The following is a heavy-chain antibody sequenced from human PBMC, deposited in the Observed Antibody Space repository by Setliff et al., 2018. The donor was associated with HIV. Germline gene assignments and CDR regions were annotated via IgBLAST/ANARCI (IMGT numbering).Heavy chain of an antibody. D-gene: IGHD5-12*01. Sequence: SETLSLTCNVSGGSISSYYWSWIRLPPGKGLEWIGYIYYSGTADYNPPLKSRATISIDTSNNQFALKLTSMTAADTAVYFCARLKSASGYFGFDSWGQGTLVTVS. CDR3: ARLKSASGYFGFDS. CDR1: GGSISSYY. CDR2: IYYSGTA. V-gene: IGHV4-59*08. J-gene: IGHJ4*02.